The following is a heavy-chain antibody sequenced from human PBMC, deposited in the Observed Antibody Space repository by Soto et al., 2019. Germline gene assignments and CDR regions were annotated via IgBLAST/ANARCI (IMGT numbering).Heavy chain of an antibody. CDR1: GFAISRGYY. Sequence: SETLSLTCIVSGFAISRGYYWSCFRQPPGKGLEWIGSIYPSVSSYHNPSLATRLGLSIDASKNQFTLNLTSVTAADTALYFCAREKVGTTFFDNWGQGIQVTVSS. D-gene: IGHD2-21*02. J-gene: IGHJ4*02. CDR2: IYPSVSS. CDR3: AREKVGTTFFDN. V-gene: IGHV4-38-2*02.